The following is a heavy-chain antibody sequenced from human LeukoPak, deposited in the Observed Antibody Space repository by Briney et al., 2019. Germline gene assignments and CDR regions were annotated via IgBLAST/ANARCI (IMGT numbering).Heavy chain of an antibody. J-gene: IGHJ6*03. CDR3: ARGVVRGVIIHYYYYYIDV. V-gene: IGHV1-18*01. CDR2: ISAYNGNT. CDR1: GYTFTSYG. Sequence: ASVKVSCKASGYTFTSYGISWVRQAPGQGLEWMGWISAYNGNTNYAQKLQGRVTMTTDTSTSTAYMELRSLRSDDTAVYYCARGVVRGVIIHYYYYYIDVWGKGTTVTVSS. D-gene: IGHD3-10*01.